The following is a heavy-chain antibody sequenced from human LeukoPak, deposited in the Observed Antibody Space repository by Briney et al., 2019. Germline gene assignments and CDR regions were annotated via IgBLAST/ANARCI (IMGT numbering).Heavy chain of an antibody. CDR3: ARGVNSGYFDY. J-gene: IGHJ4*02. V-gene: IGHV4-59*01. CDR1: GGSFSGYY. D-gene: IGHD1-26*01. Sequence: SETLSLTCAVYGGSFSGYYWNWIRQPPGKGLEWIGYIYYRGGTNYNPSLKSRVTISLDTSKNQFSLKLSSVTAADTAVYYCARGVNSGYFDYCGQGTLVTVSS. CDR2: IYYRGGT.